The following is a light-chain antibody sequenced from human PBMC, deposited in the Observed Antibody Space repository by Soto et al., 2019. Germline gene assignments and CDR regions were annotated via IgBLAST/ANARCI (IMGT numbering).Light chain of an antibody. Sequence: QSVLTQPPSASGSPGQSVTISCTGTSSDVGGYNYVSWYQQHPGKAPKLMIYEVSKRPSGVPDRFSGSKSGNTASLTVSGLQAEDEAEYYCSSYAGSNKDVFGTW. CDR3: SSYAGSNKDV. CDR2: EVS. CDR1: SSDVGGYNY. J-gene: IGLJ1*01. V-gene: IGLV2-8*01.